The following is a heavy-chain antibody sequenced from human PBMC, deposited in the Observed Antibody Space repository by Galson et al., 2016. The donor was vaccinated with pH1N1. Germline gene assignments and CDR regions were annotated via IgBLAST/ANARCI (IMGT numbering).Heavy chain of an antibody. D-gene: IGHD3-22*01. J-gene: IGHJ3*02. Sequence: SLRLSCAASGFTFGTYGMSWVRQAPGKGLEWVSSISRADDTYYADSVTGRFTISRDNSKNSLYLQMDSLRAEDTALYYCVKDRAFYYDSSGYDYAFDIWGQGTMVTVAS. CDR2: ISRADDT. V-gene: IGHV3-23*01. CDR1: GFTFGTYG. CDR3: VKDRAFYYDSSGYDYAFDI.